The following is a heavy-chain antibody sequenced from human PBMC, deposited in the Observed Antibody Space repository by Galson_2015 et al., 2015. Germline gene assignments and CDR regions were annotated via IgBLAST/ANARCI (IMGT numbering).Heavy chain of an antibody. CDR2: TNAGNGNT. D-gene: IGHD4-11*01. V-gene: IGHV1-3*01. J-gene: IGHJ6*03. CDR1: GYTFTSYA. CDR3: ARGLDDYSNYHYYYYMDV. Sequence: SVKVSCKASGYTFTSYAMHWVRQAPGQRLEWMGWTNAGNGNTKYSQKFQGRVTITRDTSASTAYMELSSLRSEDTAVYYCARGLDDYSNYHYYYYMDVWGKGTTVTVSS.